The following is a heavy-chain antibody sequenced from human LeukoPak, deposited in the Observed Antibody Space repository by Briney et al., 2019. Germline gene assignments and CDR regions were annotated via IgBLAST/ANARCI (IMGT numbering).Heavy chain of an antibody. J-gene: IGHJ4*02. CDR2: ISWNSGSI. Sequence: GGSLRLSCAASGFTFDDYAMHWVRQAPGKGLEWVSGISWNSGSIGYADSVKGRFTISRDNAKNSLYLQMNSLRAEDTALYYCAKSQWFGELSGLFDYWGQGTLVTVSS. CDR1: GFTFDDYA. CDR3: AKSQWFGELSGLFDY. D-gene: IGHD3-10*01. V-gene: IGHV3-9*01.